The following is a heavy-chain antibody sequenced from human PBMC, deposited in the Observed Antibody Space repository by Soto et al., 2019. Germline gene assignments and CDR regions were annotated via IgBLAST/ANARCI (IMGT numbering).Heavy chain of an antibody. Sequence: EVQLLESGGGLVQPGGSLRLSCAASGFTFSSYAMSWVRQAPGKGLAWVSAISGSGGSTYYADSVKGRFTISRDNSKNTLYLQMNSLRAEDTAVYYCALVDTAMVTGYWGQGTLVTVSS. D-gene: IGHD5-18*01. CDR1: GFTFSSYA. V-gene: IGHV3-23*01. J-gene: IGHJ4*02. CDR3: ALVDTAMVTGY. CDR2: ISGSGGST.